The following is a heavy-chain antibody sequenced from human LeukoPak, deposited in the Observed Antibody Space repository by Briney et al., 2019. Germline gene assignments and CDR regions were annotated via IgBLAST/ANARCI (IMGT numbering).Heavy chain of an antibody. CDR3: ARSVGGTTEIGYCSGGSCYEHEVGYFDY. J-gene: IGHJ4*02. D-gene: IGHD2-15*01. Sequence: SETLSLTCAVYGGSFSGYYWSWLRQPPGKGLEWIGEINHSGSTNYNPSLKSRVTISVDTSKNQFSLKLSSLTAADTAVYYCARSVGGTTEIGYCSGGSCYEHEVGYFDYWGQGTLVTVSS. CDR1: GGSFSGYY. V-gene: IGHV4-34*01. CDR2: INHSGST.